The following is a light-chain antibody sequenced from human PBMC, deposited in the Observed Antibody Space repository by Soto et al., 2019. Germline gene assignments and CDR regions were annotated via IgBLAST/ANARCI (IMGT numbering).Light chain of an antibody. J-gene: IGKJ2*01. CDR1: QGIGSW. CDR3: QQADSFPYT. Sequence: DIPMTQSPSSVSASVGDRVTITCRASQGIGSWLAWYQQKPGKAPKLLIYAASSLQSGVPSRFSGSGAGTDFTLTINSLQPEDFATYYCQQADSFPYTFGQGTKLEIK. CDR2: AAS. V-gene: IGKV1-12*01.